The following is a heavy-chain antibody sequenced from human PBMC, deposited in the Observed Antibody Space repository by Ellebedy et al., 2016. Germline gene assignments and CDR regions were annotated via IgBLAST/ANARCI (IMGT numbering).Heavy chain of an antibody. CDR1: GITFSIYA. Sequence: GGSLRLSXAVSGITFSIYAMTWVRQAPGRGLECVSPIDANGRSTNYADSVKGRFTISRDNSRNSLFLQMHSLRAEDTAVYYCAILERHFEQDLGSRGYYSYYIAVWGKGTTVTVSS. D-gene: IGHD3-9*01. J-gene: IGHJ6*03. V-gene: IGHV3-23*01. CDR3: AILERHFEQDLGSRGYYSYYIAV. CDR2: IDANGRST.